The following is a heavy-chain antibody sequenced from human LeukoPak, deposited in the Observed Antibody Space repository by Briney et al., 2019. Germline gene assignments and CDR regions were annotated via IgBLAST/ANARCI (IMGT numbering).Heavy chain of an antibody. CDR3: ARAPYSSSWHGCYFDY. CDR1: GFTFSSYW. D-gene: IGHD6-13*01. Sequence: GGSLRLSCAASGFTFSSYWMSWVRQAPGKGLEWVANIKQDGSEKYYVDSVKGRFTISRDNAKNSLYLQMNSLRAEDTAVYYCARAPYSSSWHGCYFDYWGQGTLVTVSS. V-gene: IGHV3-7*03. CDR2: IKQDGSEK. J-gene: IGHJ4*02.